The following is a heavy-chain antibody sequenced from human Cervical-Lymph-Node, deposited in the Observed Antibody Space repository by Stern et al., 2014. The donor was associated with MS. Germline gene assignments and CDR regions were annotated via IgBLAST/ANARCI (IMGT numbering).Heavy chain of an antibody. CDR3: TRDDYGSLFDY. J-gene: IGHJ4*02. V-gene: IGHV3-30*04. D-gene: IGHD4-17*01. CDR2: ISFDGSNK. Sequence: QVQLVESGGGVVQPGRSLRLSCAASRFTFSNYGLHWVRQAPGEGLEWVAFISFDGSNKYYADSVRGRFTISRDNSKNTLFLEMNSLRADDTAIYYCTRDDYGSLFDYWGQGTLVTVSS. CDR1: RFTFSNYG.